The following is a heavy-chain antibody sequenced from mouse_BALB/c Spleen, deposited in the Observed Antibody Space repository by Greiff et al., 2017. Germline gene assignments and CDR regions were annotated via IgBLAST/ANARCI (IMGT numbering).Heavy chain of an antibody. CDR3: ARSGVANWDPWFAY. J-gene: IGHJ3*01. D-gene: IGHD4-1*01. CDR1: GYTFTSYW. V-gene: IGHV1S81*02. CDR2: INPSNGRT. Sequence: QVQLQQPGAELVKPGASVKLSCKASGYTFTSYWMHWVKQRPGQGLEWIGEINPSNGRTNYNEKFKSKATLTVDKSSSTAYMQLSSLTSEDAAVYYCARSGVANWDPWFAYWGQGTLVTVSA.